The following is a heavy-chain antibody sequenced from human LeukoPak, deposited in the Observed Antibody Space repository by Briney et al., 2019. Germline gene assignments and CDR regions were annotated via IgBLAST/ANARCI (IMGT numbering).Heavy chain of an antibody. CDR1: GFTFSNYG. CDR2: ISYDGPHK. CDR3: ARDRRLSTSSSVFDY. Sequence: GGSLRLSCAASGFTFSNYGMHWFRQAPGKGLEWVAVISYDGPHKYYADSVKGRFAISRDNSKNTLYLQMNSLRAEDTAVYYCARDRRLSTSSSVFDYWGQGTLVTVSS. J-gene: IGHJ4*02. V-gene: IGHV3-30*03. D-gene: IGHD6-6*01.